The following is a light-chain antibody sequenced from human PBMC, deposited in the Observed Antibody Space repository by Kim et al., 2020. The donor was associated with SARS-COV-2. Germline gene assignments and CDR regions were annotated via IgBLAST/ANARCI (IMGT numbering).Light chain of an antibody. CDR3: HVWDSNTDHRV. J-gene: IGLJ3*02. CDR1: NIGTNS. Sequence: APGKTARIPCGGNNIGTNSVHWYQQKPGQAPVLVIYDDSDRPSGIPERVSGTNSGNTATLTISRVEAGDEADYYCHVWDSNTDHRVFGGGTQLTVL. V-gene: IGLV3-21*03. CDR2: DDS.